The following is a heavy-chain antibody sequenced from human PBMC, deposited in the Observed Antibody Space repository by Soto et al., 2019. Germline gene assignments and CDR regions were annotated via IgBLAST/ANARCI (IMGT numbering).Heavy chain of an antibody. Sequence: EMQLLESGGGLVQPGGSLRLCCGAAGVSFSTYGVTWVRRAPGKGLEWVCGVSGGSGVTHYADSVKGRFTITGDDSKNTVYLQMHSLRVEDTAVYYCAKWNGYGDVWGQGTLVTVSS. CDR3: AKWNGYGDV. V-gene: IGHV3-23*01. D-gene: IGHD4-17*01. CDR1: GVSFSTYG. CDR2: VSGGSGVT. J-gene: IGHJ4*02.